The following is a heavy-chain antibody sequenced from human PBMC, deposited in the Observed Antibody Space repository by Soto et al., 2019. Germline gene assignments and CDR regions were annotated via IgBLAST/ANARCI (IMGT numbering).Heavy chain of an antibody. CDR2: IIPIFGTA. CDR1: GGTFSSYA. V-gene: IGHV1-69*13. D-gene: IGHD2-15*01. Sequence: SVKVSCKASGGTFSSYAISWVRQAPGQGLEWMGGIIPIFGTANYAQKFQGRVTITADESTSTAYMELSSLRSEDTAVYYCARDRDCSGGSCPPRPNWFDPWGQGTLVTVSS. CDR3: ARDRDCSGGSCPPRPNWFDP. J-gene: IGHJ5*02.